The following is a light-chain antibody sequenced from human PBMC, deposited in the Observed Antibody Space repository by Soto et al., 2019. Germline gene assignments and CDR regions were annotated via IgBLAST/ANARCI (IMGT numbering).Light chain of an antibody. CDR2: GAS. CDR1: QSFRGNY. Sequence: EIVLTQSPGTLSLSPGERATLSCRASQSFRGNYLAWYQQKPGQAPRLLIYGASSRATGIPDRFSGSGSGTDFTLTISRLEPEDFAVYFCQQRYNWPATFGPGTKVDIK. J-gene: IGKJ3*01. CDR3: QQRYNWPAT. V-gene: IGKV3D-20*02.